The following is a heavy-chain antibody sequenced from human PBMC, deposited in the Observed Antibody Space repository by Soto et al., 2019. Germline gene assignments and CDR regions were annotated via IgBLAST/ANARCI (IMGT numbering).Heavy chain of an antibody. V-gene: IGHV4-39*01. Sequence: KASETLSLTCTVSGGSISSSSYYWGWIRQPPGKGLEWIGSIYYSGSTYYNPSLKSRVTISVDTSKNQFSLKLSSVTAADTAVYYCALDILTGYYPNWFDPWGQGTLVTVSS. CDR2: IYYSGST. D-gene: IGHD3-9*01. CDR1: GGSISSSSYY. J-gene: IGHJ5*02. CDR3: ALDILTGYYPNWFDP.